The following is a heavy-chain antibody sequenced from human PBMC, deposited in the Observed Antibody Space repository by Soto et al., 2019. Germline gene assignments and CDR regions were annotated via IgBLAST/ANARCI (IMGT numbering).Heavy chain of an antibody. Sequence: GASVKVSCKASGGTFSIYAIIWVRQAPGQGLEWMGGIIPIFGTANYAQKFQGRVTITADESTSTAYMELSSLRPEDTAVYYCARQTTVTTGFDYWGQGTLVTVSS. D-gene: IGHD4-17*01. CDR2: IIPIFGTA. V-gene: IGHV1-69*13. CDR3: ARQTTVTTGFDY. CDR1: GGTFSIYA. J-gene: IGHJ4*02.